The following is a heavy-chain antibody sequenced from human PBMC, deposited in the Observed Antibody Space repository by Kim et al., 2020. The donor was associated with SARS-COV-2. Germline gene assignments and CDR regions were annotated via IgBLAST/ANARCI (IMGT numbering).Heavy chain of an antibody. Sequence: ASVKVSCKVSGYTLTELSMHWVRQAPGKGLEWMGGFDPEDGETIYAQKFQGRVTMTEDTSTDTAYMELSSLRSEDTAVYYCATDILGFGMVSAFDIWGQGTMVTVSS. D-gene: IGHD3-10*01. CDR1: GYTLTELS. CDR2: FDPEDGET. V-gene: IGHV1-24*01. J-gene: IGHJ3*02. CDR3: ATDILGFGMVSAFDI.